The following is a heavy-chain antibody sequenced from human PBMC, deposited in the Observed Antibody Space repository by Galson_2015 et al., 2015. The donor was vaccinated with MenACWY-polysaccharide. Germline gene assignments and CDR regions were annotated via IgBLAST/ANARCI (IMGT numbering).Heavy chain of an antibody. CDR3: TTTVGGYYYGMDV. Sequence: SLRLSCAASGFTFSGSAMHWVRQASGKGLEWVGRIRSKDKNYATAYAASVKGRFTISRDDSKNTAYLQVNSLKTEDTAVYYCTTTVGGYYYGMDVWGQGTTVTVSS. D-gene: IGHD1-26*01. J-gene: IGHJ6*02. CDR2: IRSKDKNYAT. CDR1: GFTFSGSA. V-gene: IGHV3-73*01.